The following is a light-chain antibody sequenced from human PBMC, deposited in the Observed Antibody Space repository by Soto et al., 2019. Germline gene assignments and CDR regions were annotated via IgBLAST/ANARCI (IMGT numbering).Light chain of an antibody. CDR3: QQYGTSEII. V-gene: IGKV3-11*01. CDR2: DAS. CDR1: QTVIRY. J-gene: IGKJ5*01. Sequence: EIVLTQPPATLSLSPGERATLSCRASQTVIRYLAWYQQNRGQAPRLLIYDASYRATGIPDRFSGSGSGTDFTLTISRLEPEDFAVFFCQQYGTSEIIFGQGTRLETK.